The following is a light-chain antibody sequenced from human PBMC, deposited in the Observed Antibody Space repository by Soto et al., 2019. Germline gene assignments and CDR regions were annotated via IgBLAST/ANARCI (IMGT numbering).Light chain of an antibody. CDR2: AAS. CDR1: QSISSY. CDR3: QQRASTPLT. Sequence: DIQMTQSPSYLSASVGDRVTITCRASQSISSYLNWYQQKPGKAPKLLIYAASSLQSGVPSRFSGSGSGTDFTLTISSLQPEDFATYYCQQRASTPLTFGGGTKVEIK. J-gene: IGKJ4*01. V-gene: IGKV1-39*01.